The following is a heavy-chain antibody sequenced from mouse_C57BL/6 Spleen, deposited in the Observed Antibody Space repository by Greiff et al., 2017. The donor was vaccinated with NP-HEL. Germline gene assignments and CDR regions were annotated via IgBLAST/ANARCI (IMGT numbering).Heavy chain of an antibody. Sequence: EVQLVESGGGLVKPGGSLKLSCAASGFTFSSYAMSWVRQTPEKRLEWVATISDGGSYTYYPDNVKGRFTISRDNAKNNLYLQMSHLKSEDTAMYYCARDRGDYDEFGFAYWGQGTLVTVSA. CDR3: ARDRGDYDEFGFAY. CDR2: ISDGGSYT. J-gene: IGHJ3*01. D-gene: IGHD2-4*01. V-gene: IGHV5-4*01. CDR1: GFTFSSYA.